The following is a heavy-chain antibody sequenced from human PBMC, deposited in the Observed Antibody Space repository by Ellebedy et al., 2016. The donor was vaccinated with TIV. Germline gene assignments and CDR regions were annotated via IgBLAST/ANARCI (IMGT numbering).Heavy chain of an antibody. V-gene: IGHV1-24*01. CDR3: ATVFLGWEKVASPYYMDV. CDR1: GDALSKLS. D-gene: IGHD1-26*01. Sequence: AASVKVSCKVSGDALSKLSIHWVRQAPGKGPEWMGGFDHEEGHTIYAQNFQGRVTMTEDTSTETAYMEVSSLRFEDTAVYYCATVFLGWEKVASPYYMDVWGPGTTVTVSS. CDR2: FDHEEGHT. J-gene: IGHJ6*02.